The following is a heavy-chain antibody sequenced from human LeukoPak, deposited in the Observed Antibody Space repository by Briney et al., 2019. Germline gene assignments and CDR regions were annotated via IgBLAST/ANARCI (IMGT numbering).Heavy chain of an antibody. CDR1: GYTFTSYG. V-gene: IGHV1-18*01. J-gene: IGHJ4*02. CDR2: ISAYNGNT. CDR3: ARKRDFSGSYYGGDFDY. D-gene: IGHD3-10*01. Sequence: ASVKVSCKASGYTFTSYGISWVRQAPGQGLEWMGWISAYNGNTNYAQKLQGRVTMTTDTSTSTAYMERRSLRSDDTAVYYCARKRDFSGSYYGGDFDYWGQGTLVTVSS.